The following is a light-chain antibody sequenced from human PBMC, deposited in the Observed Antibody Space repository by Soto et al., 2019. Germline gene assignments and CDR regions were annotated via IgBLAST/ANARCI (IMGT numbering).Light chain of an antibody. Sequence: EIVLTQSPGTLSLSPGERATLSCRASQSVSSSHLAWYQQNPGQAPRLLIYGATSRATGIPDRFSGSGSGTDFTLTISRLEPEDFAIYYCQQYHTWPITFGGGTKVEIK. CDR1: QSVSSSH. CDR2: GAT. V-gene: IGKV3-20*01. J-gene: IGKJ4*01. CDR3: QQYHTWPIT.